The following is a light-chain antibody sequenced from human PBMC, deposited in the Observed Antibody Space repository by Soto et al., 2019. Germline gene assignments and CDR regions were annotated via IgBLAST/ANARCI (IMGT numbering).Light chain of an antibody. CDR2: ETS. CDR1: QSVSSN. CDR3: HQYNNWPPIT. V-gene: IGKV3-15*01. J-gene: IGKJ5*01. Sequence: EIVLTQAPGTLSLSPGEPATLSCRASQSVSSNLAWYQQKRGHAPRLLIFETSTRATGIPARFTGSGSGTEFTLTISSLQPEDFAVYYCHQYNNWPPITFGQGTRLEIK.